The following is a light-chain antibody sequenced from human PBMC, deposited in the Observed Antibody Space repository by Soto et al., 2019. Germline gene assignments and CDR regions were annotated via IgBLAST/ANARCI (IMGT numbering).Light chain of an antibody. CDR1: QNIEFY. CDR3: QQSYSGLWT. J-gene: IGKJ1*01. Sequence: DIQMTQSPSSLSASVGDTVTIICRASQNIEFYLNWYQQKLGKAPRLLIYAASNLQSWVPSRFSASGSGTLFTLTIISLQPGDFATYYCQQSYSGLWTFGQGTKVEIK. V-gene: IGKV1-39*01. CDR2: AAS.